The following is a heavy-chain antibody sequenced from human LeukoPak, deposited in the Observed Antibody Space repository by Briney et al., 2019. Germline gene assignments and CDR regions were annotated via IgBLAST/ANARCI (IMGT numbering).Heavy chain of an antibody. D-gene: IGHD2-2*01. CDR3: ARGAGASGSTDYYSDY. Sequence: GGSLRLSCAASGFIFSNHALHWVRQAPGKGLEWVAVISDDANAKHYTDSVKGRFTISSDNSRNMVYLQMHRLRPDDSAVYFCARGAGASGSTDYYSDYWGQGVLVTVSS. J-gene: IGHJ4*02. CDR1: GFIFSNHA. V-gene: IGHV3-30*04. CDR2: ISDDANAK.